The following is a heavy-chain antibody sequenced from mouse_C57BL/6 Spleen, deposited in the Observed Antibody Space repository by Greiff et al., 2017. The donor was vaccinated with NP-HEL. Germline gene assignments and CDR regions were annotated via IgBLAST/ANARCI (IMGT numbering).Heavy chain of an antibody. CDR1: GYTFTSYW. CDR3: ARYYTGYAMDY. J-gene: IGHJ4*01. Sequence: VQLQQPGAELVRPGSSVKLSCKASGYTFTSYWMDWVKQRPGQGLEWIGNIYPSDSETHYNQKFKDKATLTVDKSSSTAHMQLSSLTSEDSAVYYCARYYTGYAMDYWGQGTSVTVSS. D-gene: IGHD1-1*01. CDR2: IYPSDSET. V-gene: IGHV1-61*01.